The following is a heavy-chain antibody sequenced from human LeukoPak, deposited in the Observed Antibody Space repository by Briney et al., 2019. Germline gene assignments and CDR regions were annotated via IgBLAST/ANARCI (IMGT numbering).Heavy chain of an antibody. J-gene: IGHJ4*02. CDR1: GFPFNAYW. CDR2: IGQGGDTK. V-gene: IGHV3-7*03. CDR3: ARSLPYGTTWYGRSDF. Sequence: GGSLRLSCAASGFPFNAYWMTWVRQAPGKGLEWVANIGQGGDTKYYVGSVKGRFTISRDNAMNSLYLQMNSLRAEDTAIYYCARSLPYGTTWYGRSDFWGQGTLVTVSS. D-gene: IGHD6-13*01.